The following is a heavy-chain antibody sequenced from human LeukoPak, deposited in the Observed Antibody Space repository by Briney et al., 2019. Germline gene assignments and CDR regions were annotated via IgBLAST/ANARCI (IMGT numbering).Heavy chain of an antibody. CDR3: VRDNPRCCGVVPANIDDY. CDR2: VYGGDTT. J-gene: IGHJ4*02. D-gene: IGHD2-15*01. CDR1: GSSGTTNY. Sequence: PGGSLRLSCAASGSSGTTNYMSWVRQAPGKGLEFVSIVYGGDTTVYADSVKGRFTISRDNAKNSLYLQMNSLRAEDTAVYYCVRDNPRCCGVVPANIDDYWGQGTLVTVSS. V-gene: IGHV3-66*01.